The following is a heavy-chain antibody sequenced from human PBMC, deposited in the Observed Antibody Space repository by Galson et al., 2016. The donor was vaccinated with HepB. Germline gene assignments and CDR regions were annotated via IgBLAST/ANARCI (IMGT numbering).Heavy chain of an antibody. V-gene: IGHV3-7*03. Sequence: SLRLSCATSGLSFSTYWMNWVRLAPGKGLQWVATINKDGSEKCYVDSVKGRFSISRADANNSVYLEMSSLRAEDTAVYFCARSRRERDSYGFAYWGQGTQVAVSS. CDR2: INKDGSEK. D-gene: IGHD5-18*01. CDR3: ARSRRERDSYGFAY. J-gene: IGHJ4*02. CDR1: GLSFSTYW.